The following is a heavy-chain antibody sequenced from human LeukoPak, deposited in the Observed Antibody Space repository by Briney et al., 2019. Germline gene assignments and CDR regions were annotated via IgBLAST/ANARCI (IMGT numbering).Heavy chain of an antibody. V-gene: IGHV4-34*01. CDR3: ARESDGYNYQPFDY. CDR1: GGSFSGYY. CDR2: INHSGST. J-gene: IGHJ4*02. D-gene: IGHD5-24*01. Sequence: PSETLSLTCAVYGGSFSGYYWSWIRQPPGKGLEWIGEINHSGSTNYNPSLKSRVTISVDTSKNQFSLKLSSVTAADTAVYYCARESDGYNYQPFDYWGQGTLVTVSS.